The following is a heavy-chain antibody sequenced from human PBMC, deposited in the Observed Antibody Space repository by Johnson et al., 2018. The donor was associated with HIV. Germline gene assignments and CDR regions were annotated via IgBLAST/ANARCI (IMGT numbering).Heavy chain of an antibody. CDR3: ASGHMWSAF. J-gene: IGHJ3*01. CDR1: GFTFSSYG. V-gene: IGHV3-30*02. CDR2: IRYDGSNK. Sequence: QVQLVESGGGVVQPGGSLRLSCAASGFTFSSYGMHWVRQAPGKGLEWVAFIRYDGSNKYYADSVKGRFTVSRDNSKNTLYLQMSSLRVEDTAVYYCASGHMWSAFWRQGTMVTVSS. D-gene: IGHD2-21*01.